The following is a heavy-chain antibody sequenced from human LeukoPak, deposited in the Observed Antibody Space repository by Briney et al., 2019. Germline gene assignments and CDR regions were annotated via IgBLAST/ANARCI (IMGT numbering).Heavy chain of an antibody. V-gene: IGHV1-18*01. J-gene: IGHJ4*02. D-gene: IGHD6-13*01. CDR2: ISAYNGNT. CDR3: AISIAAAGTDY. Sequence: GASVKVSSKASGYTFTSYGISWVRQAPGQGLEWMGWISAYNGNTNYAQKLQGRVTMTTDTSTSTAYMELRSLRSDDTAVYYCAISIAAAGTDYWGQGTLVTVSS. CDR1: GYTFTSYG.